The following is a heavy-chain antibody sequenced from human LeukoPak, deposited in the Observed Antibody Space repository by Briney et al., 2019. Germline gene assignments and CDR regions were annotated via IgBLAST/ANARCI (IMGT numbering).Heavy chain of an antibody. CDR2: IKQDGSEK. D-gene: IGHD3-10*01. CDR1: VFTFSSYW. J-gene: IGHJ3*02. Sequence: GGSLRLSCAASVFTFSSYWMSWVRQAPGKGLEGVANIKQDGSEKYYVDSVKGRFTISRDNAKNSLYLQMNSLRAEDTAVYYCARALGSSSGAFDIWGQGTMVTVSS. V-gene: IGHV3-7*01. CDR3: ARALGSSSGAFDI.